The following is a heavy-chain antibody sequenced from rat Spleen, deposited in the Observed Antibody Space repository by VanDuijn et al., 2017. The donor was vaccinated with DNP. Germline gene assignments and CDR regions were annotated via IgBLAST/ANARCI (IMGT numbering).Heavy chain of an antibody. CDR2: IRYDGGST. CDR3: ARHVLPLRVWDY. V-gene: IGHV5-22*01. D-gene: IGHD1-4*01. J-gene: IGHJ2*01. Sequence: EVQLVESGGGSVQPGRSLKLSCAASGFTFSDYYMAWVRQAPTKGLEWVAYIRYDGGSTYYGDSVKGRFTISRDIAKSTLYLQMNSLRSEDMATYYCARHVLPLRVWDYWGQGVMVTVSS. CDR1: GFTFSDYY.